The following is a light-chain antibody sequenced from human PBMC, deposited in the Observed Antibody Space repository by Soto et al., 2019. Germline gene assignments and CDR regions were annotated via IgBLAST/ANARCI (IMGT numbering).Light chain of an antibody. CDR2: LEGSGSY. Sequence: QAVVTQSSSASASLGSSVKLTCTLSSGHSSYIIAWHQQQPGKAPRYLMKLEGSGSYNKGSGVPDRFSGSSSGADRYLTISNLAFEDEADYYGETWDSDTRVFGGGTQLTVL. V-gene: IGLV4-60*02. CDR3: ETWDSDTRV. J-gene: IGLJ3*02. CDR1: SGHSSYI.